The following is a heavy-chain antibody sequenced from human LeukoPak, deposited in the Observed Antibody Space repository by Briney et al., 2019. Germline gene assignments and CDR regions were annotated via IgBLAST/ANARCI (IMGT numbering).Heavy chain of an antibody. D-gene: IGHD2-15*01. V-gene: IGHV4-4*02. J-gene: IGHJ6*03. CDR1: GGSISSSNW. CDR2: IYHSGST. CDR3: ARGYCSSGSCYSYYYYNYMDV. Sequence: PSETLSLTCAVSGGSISSSNWWSWVRQPPGKGLEWIGEIYHSGSTNYNPSLKSRVTISVDKSKNQFSLKLSSVTAADTAVYYCARGYCSSGSCYSYYYYNYMDVWGKGTTVTVSS.